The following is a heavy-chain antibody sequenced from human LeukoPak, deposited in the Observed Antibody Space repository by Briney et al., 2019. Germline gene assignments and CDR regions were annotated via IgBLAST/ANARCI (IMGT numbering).Heavy chain of an antibody. CDR3: ARDYVAAGISWDY. J-gene: IGHJ4*02. V-gene: IGHV3-7*01. D-gene: IGHD6-13*01. Sequence: GGSLRLSCAASGFTFSSHWLSWVRQAPAKELEWVANIKQDGSEKYYVDSVKGRFTISRDNAKNSLYLQMNSLRAEDTAMYYCARDYVAAGISWDYWGQGTLVTVSS. CDR1: GFTFSSHW. CDR2: IKQDGSEK.